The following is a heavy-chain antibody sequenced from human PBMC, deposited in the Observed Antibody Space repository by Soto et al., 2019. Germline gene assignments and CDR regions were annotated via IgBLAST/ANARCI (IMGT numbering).Heavy chain of an antibody. CDR1: GGTFSSYT. CDR2: ITPTLNIA. V-gene: IGHV1-69*01. Sequence: QLQLVQSVAEVREPGSSVKVSCKASGGTFSSYTVIWVRQAPGQGLEWMGGITPTLNIAKYAEKIQGRVTITADESTSTVNMHLSSLRSEDTAGYFCARGYYSGSNPSSFDYWGQGTVVDGSS. J-gene: IGHJ4*02. CDR3: ARGYYSGSNPSSFDY. D-gene: IGHD1-26*01.